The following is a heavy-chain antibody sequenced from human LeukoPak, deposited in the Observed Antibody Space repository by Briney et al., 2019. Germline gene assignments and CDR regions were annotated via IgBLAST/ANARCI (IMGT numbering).Heavy chain of an antibody. J-gene: IGHJ4*02. V-gene: IGHV3-53*01. CDR3: AREATAGGDDY. D-gene: IGHD5-18*01. CDR1: GFTLSSNY. Sequence: PGGSLRLSFAASGFTLSSNYMSWVRQAPGKGLEWVSIIYSGGSTYYADSVKGRFNISRDNSKNTLYLQMNSLRAEDTAVYYCAREATAGGDDYWGQGTLVTVSS. CDR2: IYSGGST.